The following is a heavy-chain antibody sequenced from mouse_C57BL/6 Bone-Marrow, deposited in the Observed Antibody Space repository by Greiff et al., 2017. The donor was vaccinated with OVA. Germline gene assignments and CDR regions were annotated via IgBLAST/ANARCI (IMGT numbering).Heavy chain of an antibody. D-gene: IGHD2-5*01. V-gene: IGHV1-15*01. CDR1: GYTFTGYE. J-gene: IGHJ4*01. CDR3: TRGDSKYYAKEY. Sequence: VQLQESGAELVRPGASVTLSCKASGYTFTGYEMHWVKQTPVHGLEWIGAIDPETGGTAYNQKFKGKAILTADKSSSTAYMELRSLTSEDSAVYYCTRGDSKYYAKEYGGQGTSVTVSS. CDR2: IDPETGGT.